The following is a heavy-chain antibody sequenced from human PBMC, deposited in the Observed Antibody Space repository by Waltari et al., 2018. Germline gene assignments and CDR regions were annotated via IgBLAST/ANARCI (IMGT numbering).Heavy chain of an antibody. J-gene: IGHJ4*02. CDR3: TRATAVSFDY. CDR1: GFSFSNYW. V-gene: IGHV3-74*01. CDR2: IKPEGSRI. D-gene: IGHD6-19*01. Sequence: EVQLVESGGGLVQPGGSLRLSCAASGFSFSNYWIHWVRQAPGKGLEGVSRIKPEGSRISHADSVRGRFTITRDNAKNTLYLQMNSLGVDDTAVYYCTRATAVSFDYWGLGTLVTVSS.